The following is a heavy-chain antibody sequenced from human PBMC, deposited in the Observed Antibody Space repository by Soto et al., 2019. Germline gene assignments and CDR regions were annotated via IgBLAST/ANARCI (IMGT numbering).Heavy chain of an antibody. J-gene: IGHJ4*02. V-gene: IGHV4-31*03. CDR3: VKDTLGGMTPVFMPGPD. CDR2: IYYSGST. D-gene: IGHD2-2*01. Sequence: SETLSLTCTVSGGSISSGGYYWSWIRQHPGKGLEWIGYIYYSGSTYYNPSLKSRVTISVDTSKNQFSLKLSSVTAADTAVYYCVKDTLGGMTPVFMPGPDWGQGTLVTVSS. CDR1: GGSISSGGYY.